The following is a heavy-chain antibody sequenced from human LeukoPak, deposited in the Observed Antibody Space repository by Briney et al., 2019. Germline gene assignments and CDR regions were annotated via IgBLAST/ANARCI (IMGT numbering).Heavy chain of an antibody. CDR3: AELGITMIGGV. V-gene: IGHV3-48*03. J-gene: IGHJ6*04. CDR1: GFTFSSYE. CDR2: ISSSGSTI. D-gene: IGHD3-10*02. Sequence: QPGGSLRLCCAASGFTFSSYEMNCVRQAPGKGLEWVSYISSSGSTIYYADSVKGRFTISRDNAKNSLYLQMNSLRAEDTAVYYCAELGITMIGGVWGKGTTVTISS.